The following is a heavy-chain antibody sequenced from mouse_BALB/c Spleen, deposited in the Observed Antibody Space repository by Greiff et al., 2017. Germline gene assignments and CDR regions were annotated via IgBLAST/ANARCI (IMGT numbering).Heavy chain of an antibody. D-gene: IGHD2-4*01. J-gene: IGHJ2*01. CDR1: GFTFSSYA. CDR2: ISSGGSYT. V-gene: IGHV5-9-3*01. Sequence: EVQRVESGGGLVKPGGSLKLSCAASGFTFSSYAMSWVRQTPEKRLEWVATISSGGSYTYYPDSVKGRFTISRDNAKNTLYLQMSSLRSEDTAMYYCARHDYDGYYFDYWGQGTTLTVSS. CDR3: ARHDYDGYYFDY.